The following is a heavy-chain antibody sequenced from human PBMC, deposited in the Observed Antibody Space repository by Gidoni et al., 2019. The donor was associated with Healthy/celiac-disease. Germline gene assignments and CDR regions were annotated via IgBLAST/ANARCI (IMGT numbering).Heavy chain of an antibody. CDR1: GGPISRSSYY. D-gene: IGHD3-16*01. CDR3: ARYGEVAMGAFDY. J-gene: IGHJ4*02. Sequence: QLQLQESGPGLVKPSETLSLTCTVSGGPISRSSYYWGWIRQPPGKGLEWIGSIYYSGSTYYNPSLKSRVTISVDTSKNQFSLKLSSVTAADTAVYYCARYGEVAMGAFDYWGQGTLVTVSS. V-gene: IGHV4-39*01. CDR2: IYYSGST.